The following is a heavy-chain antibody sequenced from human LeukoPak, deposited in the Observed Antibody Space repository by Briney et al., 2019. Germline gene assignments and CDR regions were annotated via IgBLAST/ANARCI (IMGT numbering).Heavy chain of an antibody. Sequence: ASVKVSCKASEYTFTSCDINWVRQATGQGLEWMGWMNPNSGNTGYAQKFQGRVTMTRDTSISTAYMELSRLRSDDTAVYYCARDSPMEAFDIWGQGTMVTVSS. D-gene: IGHD1-1*01. CDR2: MNPNSGNT. V-gene: IGHV1-8*01. J-gene: IGHJ3*02. CDR1: EYTFTSCD. CDR3: ARDSPMEAFDI.